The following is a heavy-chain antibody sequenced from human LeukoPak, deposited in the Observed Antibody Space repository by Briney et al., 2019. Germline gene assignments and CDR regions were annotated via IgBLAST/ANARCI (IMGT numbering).Heavy chain of an antibody. CDR1: GYTFTGYG. V-gene: IGHV1-18*01. Sequence: ASVKVSCKASGYTFTGYGISWVRQAPGQGLEWMGWISLYNGNTDYAQKLQGRVTMTTATSTSTAYMELRSLKSDDTAVYYCATHPFSYDSSGYYLLGASPDFDYWGQGTLVTVSS. D-gene: IGHD3-22*01. CDR2: ISLYNGNT. CDR3: ATHPFSYDSSGYYLLGASPDFDY. J-gene: IGHJ4*02.